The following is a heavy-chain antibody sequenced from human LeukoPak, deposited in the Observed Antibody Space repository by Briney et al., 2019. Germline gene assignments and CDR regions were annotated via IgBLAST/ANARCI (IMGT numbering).Heavy chain of an antibody. D-gene: IGHD3-10*01. J-gene: IGHJ4*02. Sequence: PGGSLRLSCAASGFTFSSYWMSWVRQAPGKGLEWVANIKQDGSEKYYVDSVKGRFTISRDNAKNSLYLQMNSLRAEDTAVYYCAREEETDYYGSGSRYFDYWGQGTLVTVSS. CDR2: IKQDGSEK. CDR3: AREEETDYYGSGSRYFDY. CDR1: GFTFSSYW. V-gene: IGHV3-7*01.